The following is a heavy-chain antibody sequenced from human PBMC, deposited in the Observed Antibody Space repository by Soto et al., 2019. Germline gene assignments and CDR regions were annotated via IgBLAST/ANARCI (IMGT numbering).Heavy chain of an antibody. CDR1: GYPVTAYY. D-gene: IGHD3-3*01. CDR2: INPATGAA. V-gene: IGHV1-2*02. Sequence: QLHLVQSGAVVKKPGASVTVSCSASGYPVTAYYMHWVRQAPGRGLEWMGGINPATGAAKYTQTFRGRVTMARETSTGSVFMVPRGLCSEDTAGFSCAGGGAVGVAGSAALDMWGQGTLVTVSS. CDR3: AGGGAVGVAGSAALDM. J-gene: IGHJ3*02.